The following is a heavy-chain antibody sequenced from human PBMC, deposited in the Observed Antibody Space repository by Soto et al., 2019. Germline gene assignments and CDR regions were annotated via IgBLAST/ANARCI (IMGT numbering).Heavy chain of an antibody. Sequence: QVQLVESGGGVVQPGRSLRLSCAASGFTFSSYGMHWVRQAPGKGLEWVAVIWYDGSNKYYADSVKGRFTISRDNSKNTLYLQMNSLRAEDTAVYYCARGGGGYDDYGDYVCYFDYWGQGTLVTVSS. CDR1: GFTFSSYG. CDR3: ARGGGGYDDYGDYVCYFDY. D-gene: IGHD4-17*01. CDR2: IWYDGSNK. J-gene: IGHJ4*02. V-gene: IGHV3-33*01.